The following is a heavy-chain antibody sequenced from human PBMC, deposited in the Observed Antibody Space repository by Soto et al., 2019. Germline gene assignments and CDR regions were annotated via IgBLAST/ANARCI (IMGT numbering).Heavy chain of an antibody. CDR1: GFTFGDYA. CDR2: IRSKAYGGTT. Sequence: RLSCTASGFTFGDYAMSWVRQAPGKGLEWVGFIRSKAYGGTTEYAASVKGRFTISRDDSKSIAYLQMNSLKTEDTAVYYCTREGIRYYYDSSGYYTPDYWGQGTLVTVSS. V-gene: IGHV3-49*04. J-gene: IGHJ4*02. CDR3: TREGIRYYYDSSGYYTPDY. D-gene: IGHD3-22*01.